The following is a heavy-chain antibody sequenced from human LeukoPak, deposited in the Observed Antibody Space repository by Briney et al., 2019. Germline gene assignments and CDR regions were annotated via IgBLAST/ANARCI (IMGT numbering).Heavy chain of an antibody. CDR3: ARVSLGNEPGSPQNYYYYGMDV. CDR2: INPNSGGT. CDR1: GYTFTGYY. V-gene: IGHV1-2*06. Sequence: ASVKVSCKASGYTFTGYYVHWVRQAPGQGLEWMGRINPNSGGTNYAQKFQGRVTMTRDTSISTAYMELSRLRSDDTAVYYCARVSLGNEPGSPQNYYYYGMDVWGQGTTVTVSS. J-gene: IGHJ6*02.